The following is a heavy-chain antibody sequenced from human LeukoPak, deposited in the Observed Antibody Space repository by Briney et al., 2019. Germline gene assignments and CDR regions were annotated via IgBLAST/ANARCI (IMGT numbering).Heavy chain of an antibody. CDR2: IYPGDSDT. CDR3: ARTEDSGSYHFDY. CDR1: GYSFTSYW. D-gene: IGHD1-26*01. V-gene: IGHV5-51*01. J-gene: IGHJ4*02. Sequence: GESLKISCKGSGYSFTSYWIGWVRQMPGKGLEWMGIIYPGDSDTRYSPSFQGQVTISADKSISTAYLQWGSLKASDTATYYCARTEDSGSYHFDYWGQGTLVTVSS.